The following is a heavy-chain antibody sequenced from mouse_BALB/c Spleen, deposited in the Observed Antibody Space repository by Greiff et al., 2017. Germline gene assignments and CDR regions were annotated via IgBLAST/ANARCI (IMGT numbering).Heavy chain of an antibody. CDR1: GFTFSSYG. V-gene: IGHV5-6*01. Sequence: EVKVVESGGDLVKPGGSLKLSCAASGFTFSSYGMSWVRQTPDKRLEWVATISSGGSYTYYPDSVKGRCTISSDNAKNTLYLQMSSLKSEDTAVYYCARHGDGYYVYYFDYWGQGTTLTVSS. D-gene: IGHD2-3*01. J-gene: IGHJ2*01. CDR3: ARHGDGYYVYYFDY. CDR2: ISSGGSYT.